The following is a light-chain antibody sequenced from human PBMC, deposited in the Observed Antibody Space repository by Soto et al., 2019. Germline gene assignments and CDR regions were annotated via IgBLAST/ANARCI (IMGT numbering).Light chain of an antibody. J-gene: IGKJ1*01. CDR2: KAS. CDR1: QTISTW. CDR3: QQYNSYPWT. Sequence: IQMTQSPSTLSASVGDRVTFTCRASQTISTWLAWYQQKPGEAPKLLIYKASTLEVGVPSRFSGSGSGTDFTLTINTLQPADFETYYCQQYNSYPWTFGKGTKV. V-gene: IGKV1-5*03.